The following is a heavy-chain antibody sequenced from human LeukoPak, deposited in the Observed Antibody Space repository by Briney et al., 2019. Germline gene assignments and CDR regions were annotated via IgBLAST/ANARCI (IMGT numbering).Heavy chain of an antibody. V-gene: IGHV3-23*01. Sequence: GGSLRLSCAASGFTFSSYAMSWVRQAPGKGLEWVSAISGSGGSTYYADSVKGRFTISRDNSKNTLYLQMNSLRAEDTAVYYCARHDYGRSGFDYWGQGTLVTVSS. D-gene: IGHD5-12*01. CDR3: ARHDYGRSGFDY. CDR2: ISGSGGST. J-gene: IGHJ4*02. CDR1: GFTFSSYA.